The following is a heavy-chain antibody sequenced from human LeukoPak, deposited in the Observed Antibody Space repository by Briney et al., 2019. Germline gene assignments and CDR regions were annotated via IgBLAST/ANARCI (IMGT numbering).Heavy chain of an antibody. D-gene: IGHD3-22*01. CDR3: ARGRSRNHYDTSGYYYHYYYYMDV. J-gene: IGHJ6*03. V-gene: IGHV1-18*01. CDR2: ISGSTGDT. CDR1: GYTFTSYG. Sequence: GASVKVSCKASGYTFTSYGISWVRQAPGQGLEWMGWISGSTGDTNYAQKFQGRVTISADKSTGAAYMELRTLRSEDTAVYYCARGRSRNHYDTSGYYYHYYYYMDVWGQGTTITVSS.